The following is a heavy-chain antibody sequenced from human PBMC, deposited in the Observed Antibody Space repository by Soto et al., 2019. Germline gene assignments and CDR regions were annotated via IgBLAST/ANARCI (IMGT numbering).Heavy chain of an antibody. V-gene: IGHV4-59*08. CDR2: IYNSGNT. J-gene: IGHJ4*02. CDR3: ARHTPAISISDH. CDR1: GGSISSYY. D-gene: IGHD2-15*01. Sequence: PSETLSLTCTVSGGSISSYYWNWIRQPPGKGLEWIGYIYNSGNTNYNPSLRSRVTISVDTSKNQFSLKLSSVTAADTAVYYCARHTPAISISDHWGQGTLVTVSS.